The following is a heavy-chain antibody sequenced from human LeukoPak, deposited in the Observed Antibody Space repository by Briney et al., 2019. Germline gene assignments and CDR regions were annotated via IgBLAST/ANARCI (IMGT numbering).Heavy chain of an antibody. D-gene: IGHD1-7*01. V-gene: IGHV1-69*05. CDR1: GGTFSSYA. CDR2: IIPIFGTA. CDR3: ARRRQAIIGGELILNWFDP. Sequence: SVKVSCKASGGTFSSYAISWVRQAPGQGLEWMGGIIPIFGTANYAQKFQGRVTITTDESTSTAYMELSSLRSEDTAVYYCARRRQAIIGGELILNWFDPWGQGTLVTVSS. J-gene: IGHJ5*02.